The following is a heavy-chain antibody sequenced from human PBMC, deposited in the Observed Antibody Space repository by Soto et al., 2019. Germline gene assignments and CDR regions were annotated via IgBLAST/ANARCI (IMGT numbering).Heavy chain of an antibody. CDR3: ARGVAGYYYGMDV. CDR2: IYYSGST. D-gene: IGHD2-15*01. V-gene: IGHV4-59*01. J-gene: IGHJ6*02. CDR1: GGSISSYY. Sequence: PSETLSLTCTVSGGSISSYYWSWIRQPPGKGLEWIGYIYYSGSTNYNPSLKSRVTISVDTSKNQFSLKLSSVTAADTAVYYCARGVAGYYYGMDVWGLGTTVT.